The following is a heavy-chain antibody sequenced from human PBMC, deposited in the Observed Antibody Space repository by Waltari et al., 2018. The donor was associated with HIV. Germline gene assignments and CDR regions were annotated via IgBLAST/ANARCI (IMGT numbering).Heavy chain of an antibody. Sequence: QLQLQESAPGLVKPPETLPLPCTDPAGSVTTRTYYWGWIRQAPGRGLEWIGAIAYSGSAYYNPSLESRVTISLDTSKNQFSLKLQSVTAADTAVYYCAGAPNGDFSWLDPWGQGTLVTVSS. CDR1: AGSVTTRTYY. CDR3: AGAPNGDFSWLDP. J-gene: IGHJ5*02. CDR2: IAYSGSA. V-gene: IGHV4-39*07. D-gene: IGHD4-17*01.